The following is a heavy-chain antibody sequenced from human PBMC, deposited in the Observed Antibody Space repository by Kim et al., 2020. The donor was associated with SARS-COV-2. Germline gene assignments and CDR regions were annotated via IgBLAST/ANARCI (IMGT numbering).Heavy chain of an antibody. CDR3: AREATYSSSRCLDYYYGMDG. V-gene: IGHV3-21*01. CDR1: GFTFSSYS. J-gene: IGHJ6*02. CDR2: ISSSSSYI. D-gene: IGHD6-13*01. Sequence: GGSLRLSCAASGFTFSSYSMHWVRQAPGKGLEWVSPISSSSSYIYYADSVKGRFTISRDNAKNSLYLQMNSLRAEDTAVYYCAREATYSSSRCLDYYYGMDGWGQGTTVTVSS.